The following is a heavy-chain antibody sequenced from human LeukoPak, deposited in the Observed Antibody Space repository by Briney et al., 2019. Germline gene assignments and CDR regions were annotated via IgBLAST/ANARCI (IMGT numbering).Heavy chain of an antibody. V-gene: IGHV3-23*01. CDR1: GFTFSSYA. CDR2: ISGSGGGT. J-gene: IGHJ6*02. Sequence: GGPLRLSCAASGFTFSSYAMSWVRQAPGKGLEWVSAISGSGGGTYYADSVKGRFTISRDNSKNTLYLQMNSLRAEDTAVYYCATHGSGSSNYYYYGLDVWGQGTTVTVSS. D-gene: IGHD3-10*01. CDR3: ATHGSGSSNYYYYGLDV.